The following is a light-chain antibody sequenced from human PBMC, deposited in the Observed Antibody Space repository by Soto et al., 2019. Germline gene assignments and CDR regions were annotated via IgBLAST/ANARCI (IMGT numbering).Light chain of an antibody. V-gene: IGKV3-15*01. CDR3: QQYNKGPPWT. Sequence: EVVLTQSPATLSVSPGERATLSCRASQSVSSDLAWYQQKPGQAPRLLIYGVSTRATAIPPRFSGSGSGTEFTPTISGLQPEDFAVYYWQQYNKGPPWTFGQGTKVDIK. CDR1: QSVSSD. CDR2: GVS. J-gene: IGKJ1*01.